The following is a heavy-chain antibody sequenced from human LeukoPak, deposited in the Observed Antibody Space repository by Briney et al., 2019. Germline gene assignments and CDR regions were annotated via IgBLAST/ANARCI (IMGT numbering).Heavy chain of an antibody. V-gene: IGHV1-46*01. CDR2: INPSGGST. Sequence: AASVKVSCKASGYTFTSYYMHWVRQAPGQGLEWMGIINPSGGSTSYAQRFQGRVTMTRDTSTSTVYMELSSLRSEDTAVYYCASSWNLDANWFDPWGQGTLVTVSS. CDR1: GYTFTSYY. J-gene: IGHJ5*02. D-gene: IGHD1-7*01. CDR3: ASSWNLDANWFDP.